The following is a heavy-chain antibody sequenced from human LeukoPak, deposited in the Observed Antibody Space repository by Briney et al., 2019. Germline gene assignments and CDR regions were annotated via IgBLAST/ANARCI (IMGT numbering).Heavy chain of an antibody. CDR1: GYTFTSYY. CDR2: INPSGGST. CDR3: ARDSQGWVNSYGYASDY. D-gene: IGHD5-18*01. Sequence: ASVKVSCKASGYTFTSYYMHWVRQAPGQGLEWMGIINPSGGSTSYAQKFQGRVTMTRDTSTSTVYMELSSLRSEDTAVYYCARDSQGWVNSYGYASDYWGQGTLVTVSS. J-gene: IGHJ4*02. V-gene: IGHV1-46*01.